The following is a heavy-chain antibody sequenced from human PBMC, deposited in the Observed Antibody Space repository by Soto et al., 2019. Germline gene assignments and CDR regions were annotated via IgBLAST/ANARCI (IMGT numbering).Heavy chain of an antibody. J-gene: IGHJ4*02. CDR2: ISAYNTNT. CDR1: GYTFTSYH. Sequence: QVQLVQSGAEVKKPGASVKVSCKTSGYTFTSYHISWVRQAPGQGLEWMGWISAYNTNTNYAQKFQGRVTMTTDTSNSTAYMELSLRSDDTAVYYCARDTPPTDYWGQGTLVTVSS. V-gene: IGHV1-18*01. CDR3: ARDTPPTDY.